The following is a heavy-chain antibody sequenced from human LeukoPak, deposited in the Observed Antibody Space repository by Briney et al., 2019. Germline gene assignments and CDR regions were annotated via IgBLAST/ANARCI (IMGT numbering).Heavy chain of an antibody. D-gene: IGHD6-19*01. V-gene: IGHV3-66*01. CDR2: IYSGGST. J-gene: IGHJ6*02. CDR3: ARDSQWLVLDYYYGMDV. CDR1: GFTVSSNY. Sequence: GGSLRLSCAASGFTVSSNYMSWVRQAPGKGLEWVSVIYSGGSTYCADSVKGRFTISRDNSKNTLYLQMNSLRAEDTAVYYCARDSQWLVLDYYYGMDVWGQGTTVTVSS.